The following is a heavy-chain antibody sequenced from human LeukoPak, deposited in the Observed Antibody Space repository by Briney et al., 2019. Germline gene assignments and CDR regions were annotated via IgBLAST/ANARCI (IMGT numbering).Heavy chain of an antibody. CDR1: GGSISSYY. D-gene: IGHD2-15*01. V-gene: IGHV4-4*07. Sequence: PSETLSLTCTVSGGSISSYYWSWIRQPAGKGLEWIGRIYTSGSTNYNPSLKSRVTMSVDTSKNQFSLKLSSVTAADTAVYYCARADIVVVVAAAHDAFDIWGQGTMVTVSS. CDR3: ARADIVVVVAAAHDAFDI. J-gene: IGHJ3*02. CDR2: IYTSGST.